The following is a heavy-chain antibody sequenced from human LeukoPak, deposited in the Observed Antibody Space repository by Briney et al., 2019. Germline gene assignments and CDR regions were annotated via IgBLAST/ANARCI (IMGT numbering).Heavy chain of an antibody. J-gene: IGHJ4*02. D-gene: IGHD2-2*01. CDR1: GGSFSGYY. V-gene: IGHV4-34*01. CDR2: INHSRST. Sequence: SETLSLTCAVYGGSFSGYYWSWIRQPPGKGLDWIGEINHSRSTNYNPSLKSRVTISVDTSKTQFSLKLSSVTAADTAVYYCARRARGYCSSTSCYHFDYWGQGTLVTVSS. CDR3: ARRARGYCSSTSCYHFDY.